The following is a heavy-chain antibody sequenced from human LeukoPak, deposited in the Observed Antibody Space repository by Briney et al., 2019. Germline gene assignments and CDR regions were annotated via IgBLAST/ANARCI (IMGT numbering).Heavy chain of an antibody. CDR1: GFTFSSYA. CDR2: ISYDGSNK. V-gene: IGHV3-30-3*01. D-gene: IGHD6-13*01. J-gene: IGHJ4*02. Sequence: GRSLRLSCAASGFTFSSYAMHWVRQAPGKGLEWVAVISYDGSNKYYADSVKGRFTTTRDNSKNTLYLQMNSLRAEDTAVYYCASERGTLVFDYWGQGTLVTVSS. CDR3: ASERGTLVFDY.